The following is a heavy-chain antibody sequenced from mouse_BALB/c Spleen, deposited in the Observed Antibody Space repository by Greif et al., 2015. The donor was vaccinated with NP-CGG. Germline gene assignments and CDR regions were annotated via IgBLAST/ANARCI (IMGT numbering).Heavy chain of an antibody. CDR2: ISSGGSYA. V-gene: IGHV5-6-4*01. CDR3: TRDRVEEYYFDY. Sequence: DVKLVESGGGLVKPGGSLKLSCAASGFTFRSYTMSWVRQTPEKRLEWVATISSGGSYAYYPDSVKGRFTISRDNAKNTLYLQMSSLKSEDTAMYYCTRDRVEEYYFDYWGQGTTLTVSS. D-gene: IGHD1-1*01. CDR1: GFTFRSYT. J-gene: IGHJ2*01.